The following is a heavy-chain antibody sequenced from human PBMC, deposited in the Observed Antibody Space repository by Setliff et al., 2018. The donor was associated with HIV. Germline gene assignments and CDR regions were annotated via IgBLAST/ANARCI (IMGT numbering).Heavy chain of an antibody. V-gene: IGHV1-69*05. CDR3: ARVRLGYNDLTPPRHTHALGY. Sequence: GASVKVSCKASGGTFSSYAINWVRQAPGQGLEWMGGIITIFGKGNYAQKFQGRVTMTTDTSTTSAYLELRSLRPDDTAVYFCARVRLGYNDLTPPRHTHALGYWGQGTVVTVSS. CDR1: GGTFSSYA. D-gene: IGHD6-25*01. CDR2: IITIFGKG. J-gene: IGHJ4*02.